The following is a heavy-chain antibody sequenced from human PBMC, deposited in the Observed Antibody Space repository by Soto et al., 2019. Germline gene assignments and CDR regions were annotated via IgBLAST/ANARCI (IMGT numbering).Heavy chain of an antibody. CDR2: IYYSGST. Sequence: SETLSLTCTVSGGSISSYYWSWIRQPPGKGLEWIGYIYYSGSTNYNPSLKSRVTISVDTSKNQFSLKLSSVTAADTAVYYCARQDYSSGYDYWGQGQWSPSPQ. CDR1: GGSISSYY. V-gene: IGHV4-59*08. CDR3: ARQDYSSGYDY. D-gene: IGHD6-19*01. J-gene: IGHJ4*02.